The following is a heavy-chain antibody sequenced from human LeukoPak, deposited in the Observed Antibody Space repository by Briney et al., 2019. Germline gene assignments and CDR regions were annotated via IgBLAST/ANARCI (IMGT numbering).Heavy chain of an antibody. CDR1: GFSFSSYA. Sequence: GGSLRLSCVASGFSFSSYAMSWVRQSPGKGLEWVSAFSGGAPRTYYVDSAKGRFTISRDNSKNTLYLQMNSLRVEDTAVYYCAKKRRPVAGTDIFDYWGQGILVTVSS. CDR2: FSGGAPRT. V-gene: IGHV3-23*01. D-gene: IGHD6-19*01. J-gene: IGHJ4*02. CDR3: AKKRRPVAGTDIFDY.